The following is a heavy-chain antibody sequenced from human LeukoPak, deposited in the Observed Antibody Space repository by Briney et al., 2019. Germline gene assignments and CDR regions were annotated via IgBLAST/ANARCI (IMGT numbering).Heavy chain of an antibody. Sequence: SETLSLTCTVSGGSIGKSRDYWGWIRQPPGKGLDWIGSIYYSGSTYYNPSLKSRVTISVDTSKNQFSLRLNSVTAADTAMYYCARVDYGDLVGFYFDNWGQGTLVTVSS. D-gene: IGHD4-17*01. CDR3: ARVDYGDLVGFYFDN. V-gene: IGHV4-39*07. CDR2: IYYSGST. CDR1: GGSIGKSRDY. J-gene: IGHJ4*02.